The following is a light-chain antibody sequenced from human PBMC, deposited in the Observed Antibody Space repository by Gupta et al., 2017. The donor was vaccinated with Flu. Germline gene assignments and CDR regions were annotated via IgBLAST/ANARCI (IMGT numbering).Light chain of an antibody. CDR1: SSDVGAYNY. CDR2: EVS. Sequence: QSALTQPASVSGSPGQSITISCTGTSSDVGAYNYVSWYQQHPGKAPKLLIYEVSDRPSGVSNRFSGSKSVNTASLTISGLQAEDEADYYCSSYTGTVTVFGGGTNVAVL. CDR3: SSYTGTVTV. V-gene: IGLV2-14*01. J-gene: IGLJ3*02.